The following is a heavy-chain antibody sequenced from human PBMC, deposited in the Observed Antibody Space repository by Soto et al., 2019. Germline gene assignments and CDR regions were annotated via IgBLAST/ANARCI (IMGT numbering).Heavy chain of an antibody. V-gene: IGHV1-18*01. CDR1: GYTFTSYG. D-gene: IGHD3-3*01. CDR2: ISAYNGNT. J-gene: IGHJ5*02. CDR3: ARSLTDFWSGYRNWFDP. Sequence: GASVKVSCKASGYTFTSYGISWVRQAPGQGLEWMGWISAYNGNTNYAQKLQGRVTMTTDTSTSTAYMELRSLRSDDTAVYYCARSLTDFWSGYRNWFDPWGQGTLVTVSS.